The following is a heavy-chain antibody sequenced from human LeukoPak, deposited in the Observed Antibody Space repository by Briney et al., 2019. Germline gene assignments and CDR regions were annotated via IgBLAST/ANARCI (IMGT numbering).Heavy chain of an antibody. V-gene: IGHV1-46*01. CDR2: INPGDGST. D-gene: IGHD6-13*01. Sequence: ASVKVSCKASGYTFSLYYLHWVRQAPGQGPEWMGMINPGDGSTTYRRKFQGRVTMTRDTSTSTVYMELSGLRFEDTAVYYCARDAGSSWHNWGQGTLVTVSS. CDR3: ARDAGSSWHN. CDR1: GYTFSLYY. J-gene: IGHJ4*02.